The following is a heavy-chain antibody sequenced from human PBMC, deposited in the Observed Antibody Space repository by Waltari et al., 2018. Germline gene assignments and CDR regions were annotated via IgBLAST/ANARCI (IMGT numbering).Heavy chain of an antibody. CDR3: ASNYYDMXXPLIFDY. V-gene: IGHV1-3*01. J-gene: IGHJ4*02. Sequence: QVQLVQSGAEVKKPGAXVKVSCKASGXTFTSXAMHWXRQAPGQRLEWMGWINAGNGNTKXSQKFQGRVTITXDTXASTAXMXLSSLRSXXXAVYXCASNYYDMXXPLIFDYXGQGTLVTVXS. CDR2: INAGNGNT. CDR1: GXTFTSXA. D-gene: IGHD3-22*01.